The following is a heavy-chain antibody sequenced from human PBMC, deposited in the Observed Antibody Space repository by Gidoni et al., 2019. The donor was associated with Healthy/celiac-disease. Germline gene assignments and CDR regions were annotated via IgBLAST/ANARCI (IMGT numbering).Heavy chain of an antibody. V-gene: IGHV4-34*01. CDR3: ARARSSGYYPLDY. CDR1: GGSFSGYY. J-gene: IGHJ4*02. D-gene: IGHD3-22*01. CDR2: INHSGRT. Sequence: QVQLQQLGAGLLKPSETLSLTFAVYGGSFSGYYWSWIRQPPGKGLEWIGEINHSGRTNYNPALKSRVTISVDTSKNQFSLKLSSVTAADTAVYYCARARSSGYYPLDYWGQGTLVTVSS.